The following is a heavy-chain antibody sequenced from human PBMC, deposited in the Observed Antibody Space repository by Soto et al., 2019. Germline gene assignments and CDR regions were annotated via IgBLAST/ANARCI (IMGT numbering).Heavy chain of an antibody. J-gene: IGHJ4*02. V-gene: IGHV4-34*01. Sequence: SETLSLTCAVYGGSFSGYYWSWIRQPPGEGLEWIGSINHSGSTYYNPSLKSRVTISVDTSKNQFSLKLSSVTAADTAVYYCVVVTTSLYFDYWGQGTLDTVSS. D-gene: IGHD4-4*01. CDR1: GGSFSGYY. CDR3: VVVTTSLYFDY. CDR2: INHSGST.